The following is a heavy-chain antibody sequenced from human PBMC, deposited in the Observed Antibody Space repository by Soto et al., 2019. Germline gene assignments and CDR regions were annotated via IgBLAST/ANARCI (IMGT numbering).Heavy chain of an antibody. V-gene: IGHV1-69*06. D-gene: IGHD3-22*01. Sequence: SVKVSCKASGGTFSSYAISWVRQAHGQGLEWMGGIIPIFGTANYAQKFQGRVTITADKSTSTAYMELSSLRSEDTAVYYCARVTMIVVVTMGGWFDPWGQGTLVTVSS. J-gene: IGHJ5*02. CDR2: IIPIFGTA. CDR3: ARVTMIVVVTMGGWFDP. CDR1: GGTFSSYA.